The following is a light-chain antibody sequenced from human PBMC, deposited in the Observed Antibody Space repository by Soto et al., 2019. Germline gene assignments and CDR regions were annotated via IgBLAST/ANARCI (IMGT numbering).Light chain of an antibody. J-gene: IGKJ5*01. CDR3: QTYNSVTPT. CDR1: QDIYNY. CDR2: AAS. Sequence: DIQMTQSPSPLSASVGDRVTITCRASQDIYNYLAWYHQKPGKIPKLLIYAASTLQSGVPSRFSGSGSGTYITLTISTLQTEDFATYYCQTYNSVTPTFGQGTRLEI. V-gene: IGKV1-27*01.